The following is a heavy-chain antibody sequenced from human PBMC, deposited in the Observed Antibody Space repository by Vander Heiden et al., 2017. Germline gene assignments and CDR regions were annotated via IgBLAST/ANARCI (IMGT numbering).Heavy chain of an antibody. CDR2: INPSGGGT. Sequence: QVQLVQSGAEVKKPGASVKVSCKASGYTFTNYYLHWVRQAPGQGLEWMGIINPSGGGTTYAQKFQGRVTMTRDTSTSTVYMELTSLRSEDTAVYYCARTGDWGSGFDYWGQGTLVTVSS. CDR3: ARTGDWGSGFDY. V-gene: IGHV1-46*01. J-gene: IGHJ4*02. D-gene: IGHD7-27*01. CDR1: GYTFTNYY.